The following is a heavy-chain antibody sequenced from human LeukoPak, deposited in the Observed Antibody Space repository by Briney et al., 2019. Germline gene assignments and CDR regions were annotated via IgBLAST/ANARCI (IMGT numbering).Heavy chain of an antibody. CDR3: TTGGQF. D-gene: IGHD3-16*01. V-gene: IGHV3-15*07. CDR1: GFTFSNAY. J-gene: IGHJ4*02. CDR2: IKPKTDGETT. Sequence: SGGSLRLSCAASGFTFSNAYMNWVRQAPGKGLEWVGRIKPKTDGETTEYAAPVKDRFSISRDDSKSMMYLQMNSLKTEDTAVYYCTTGGQFWGQGTLVTVSS.